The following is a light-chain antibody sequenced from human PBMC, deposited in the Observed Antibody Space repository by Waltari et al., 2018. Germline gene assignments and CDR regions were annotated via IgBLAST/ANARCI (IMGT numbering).Light chain of an antibody. V-gene: IGLV2-14*01. CDR2: DVY. CDR1: GSDVGGYDY. Sequence: QSALTQPASVSGSPGQAIILSCTGPGSDVGGYDYFSWYQQYPGKAPRLIIYDVYNRPSGVSNRFSGSKSDNTASLTISGLQAEDESVYYCSSYTSSGVVFGGGTKLTVL. CDR3: SSYTSSGVV. J-gene: IGLJ2*01.